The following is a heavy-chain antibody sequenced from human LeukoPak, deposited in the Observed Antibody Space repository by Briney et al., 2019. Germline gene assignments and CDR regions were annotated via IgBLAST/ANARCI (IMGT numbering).Heavy chain of an antibody. Sequence: PGGTLRLSCAASGFTFSSYGMSWVRQAPGKGLEWVSAISGSGGSTYYADSVKGRFTISRDNSKNTLYLQMNSLRAEDTAVYYCAKIRAPAYDFWGQGTMVTVSS. CDR3: AKIRAPAYDF. J-gene: IGHJ3*01. CDR2: ISGSGGST. V-gene: IGHV3-23*01. CDR1: GFTFSSYG. D-gene: IGHD3-3*02.